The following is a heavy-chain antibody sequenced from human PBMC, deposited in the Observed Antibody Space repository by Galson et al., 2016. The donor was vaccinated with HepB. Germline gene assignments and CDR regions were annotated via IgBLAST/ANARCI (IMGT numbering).Heavy chain of an antibody. V-gene: IGHV4-59*11. D-gene: IGHD6-19*01. Sequence: SETLSLTCTVSGGSISSHYWSWIRQPPGKGLEWIGYTSYSGSTNYNPSLKSRVTISVDTSKNQFSLKLSSVTAADTAVYYCARAGSGWQYYYYYYGMDVWGQGTTVTVSS. J-gene: IGHJ6*02. CDR3: ARAGSGWQYYYYYYGMDV. CDR2: TSYSGST. CDR1: GGSISSHY.